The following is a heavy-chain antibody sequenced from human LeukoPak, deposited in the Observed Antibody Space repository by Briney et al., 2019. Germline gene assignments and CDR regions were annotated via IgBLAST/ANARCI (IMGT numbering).Heavy chain of an antibody. CDR2: ISGRGDNT. CDR1: GFTFSSYA. D-gene: IGHD4-17*01. CDR3: AKCLLLRSDDYAPFDY. J-gene: IGHJ4*02. Sequence: GGSLRLSCAASGFTFSSYAMNWVRQAPGKGLEWVSAISGRGDNTYYTDSERGRFTISRDNSRNTLYLQMNSLRAEDTAVYYCAKCLLLRSDDYAPFDYWGQGTLVTVST. V-gene: IGHV3-23*01.